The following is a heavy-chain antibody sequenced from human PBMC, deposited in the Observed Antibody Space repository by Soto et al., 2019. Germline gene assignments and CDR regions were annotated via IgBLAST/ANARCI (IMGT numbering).Heavy chain of an antibody. CDR1: GGSISSGGYS. J-gene: IGHJ4*02. V-gene: IGHV4-30-2*01. CDR3: ARGTGDRGYFDY. D-gene: IGHD2-21*01. CDR2: IYHSGST. Sequence: SETLSLTCAVSGGSISSGGYSWSWIRQPPGKGLEWIGYIYHSGSTYYNPSLKSRVTISVDRSKNQFSLKLSSVTAADTAVYYCARGTGDRGYFDYWAREPWSPSPQ.